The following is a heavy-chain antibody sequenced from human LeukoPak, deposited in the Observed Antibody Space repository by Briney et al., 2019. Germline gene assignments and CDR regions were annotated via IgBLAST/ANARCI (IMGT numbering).Heavy chain of an antibody. CDR1: GGSISDYF. CDR2: IYYSGTT. V-gene: IGHV4-59*01. CDR3: ATYHFRGDTSHYFDY. Sequence: PSETLSLTCTVSGGSISDYFWSWIRQPPGKGLEWIGYIYYSGTTYYNPSLKSRVTISVDTSRNQFSLKLSSVTAADTAVYYCATYHFRGDTSHYFDYWGQGTLVTVSS. D-gene: IGHD3-10*02. J-gene: IGHJ4*02.